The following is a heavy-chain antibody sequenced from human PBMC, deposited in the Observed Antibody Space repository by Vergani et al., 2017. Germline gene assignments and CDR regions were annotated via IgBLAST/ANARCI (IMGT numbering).Heavy chain of an antibody. CDR2: IFPVDSDT. CDR3: ARAYNRGLGHFDY. J-gene: IGHJ4*02. V-gene: IGHV5-51*03. CDR1: PNSFFSHW. D-gene: IGHD3-10*01. Sequence: EVQLVQSGAEVKKSGESLKISCQGSPNSFFSHWVAWVRQTPGKGLEWIGIIFPVDSDTRYSPSFQGQVTMSAAKSIETVYLQWRSLKTSDTGTYFCARAYNRGLGHFDYWGQGTRVTVS.